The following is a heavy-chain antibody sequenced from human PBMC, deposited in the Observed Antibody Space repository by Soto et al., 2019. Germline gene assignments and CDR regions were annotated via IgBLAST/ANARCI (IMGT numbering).Heavy chain of an antibody. Sequence: ASVKVSCKASGYTFTSYYMHWVRQAPGQGLEWMGIINPSGDRKSYAQKYQGRDTITRDTSTSTDSMDLSSLRFTDTAVYYCTRDNVIAAQEYWGQGTLVTVS. CDR3: TRDNVIAAQEY. CDR1: GYTFTSYY. CDR2: INPSGDRK. V-gene: IGHV1-46*01. D-gene: IGHD6-25*01. J-gene: IGHJ4*02.